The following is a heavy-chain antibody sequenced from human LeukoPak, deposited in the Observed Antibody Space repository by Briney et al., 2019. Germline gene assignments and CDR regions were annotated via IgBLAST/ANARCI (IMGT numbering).Heavy chain of an antibody. CDR3: VRAPRGAVYYYGMDV. CDR1: GDSIRTDY. V-gene: IGHV4-59*08. J-gene: IGHJ6*02. CDR2: IFYSGSP. Sequence: SEPLSLTFTVSGDSIRTDYWSWIRRPPGKGLEWIGYIFYSGSPNYNPSLKSRVTISMDTSKNQFSLNLSSVTAADTAVYYCVRAPRGAVYYYGMDVWGQGTTVTVSS. D-gene: IGHD3-10*01.